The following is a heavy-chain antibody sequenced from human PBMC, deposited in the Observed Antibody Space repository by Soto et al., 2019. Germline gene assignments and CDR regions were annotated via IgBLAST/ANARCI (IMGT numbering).Heavy chain of an antibody. CDR1: GLTFSHYG. Sequence: GGSLRLSCVASGLTFSHYGMHWARQVPGKGLEWVAVISCDGSLKFYEDSVKGRFTISRDNSRNTLYLEMNGLRPEDTAVYYCAKEADYCVSSKYDNWGRGTLVTAPQ. V-gene: IGHV3-30*18. CDR2: ISCDGSLK. CDR3: AKEADYCVSSKYDN. D-gene: IGHD2-21*01. J-gene: IGHJ4*02.